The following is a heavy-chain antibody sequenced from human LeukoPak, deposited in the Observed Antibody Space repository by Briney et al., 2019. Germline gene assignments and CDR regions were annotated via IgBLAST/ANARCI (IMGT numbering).Heavy chain of an antibody. CDR3: AKPYTVTYPYNYFDP. J-gene: IGHJ5*02. CDR1: GFTFSTYA. Sequence: HPGRSLRLSCAASGFTFSTYAMHWVRQAPGKGLEWVAVISYDGSNKYYGDSVKGRFTISRDNSKNTLYLQMNSLRAEDTAVYYCAKPYTVTYPYNYFDPWGQGTLVTVSS. D-gene: IGHD4-17*01. CDR2: ISYDGSNK. V-gene: IGHV3-30*18.